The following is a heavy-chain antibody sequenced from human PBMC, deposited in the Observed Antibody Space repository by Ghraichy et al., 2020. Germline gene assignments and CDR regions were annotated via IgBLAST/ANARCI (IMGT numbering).Heavy chain of an antibody. V-gene: IGHV4-59*01. CDR3: ARDPAYYDFWSGYYPVPYYYMDV. J-gene: IGHJ6*03. CDR1: GGSISSYY. D-gene: IGHD3-3*01. Sequence: SQTLSLTCTVSGGSISSYYWSWIRQPPGKGLEWIGYIYYSGSTNYNPSLKSRVTISVDTSKNQFSLKLSSVTAADTAVYYCARDPAYYDFWSGYYPVPYYYMDVWGKGTTVTVSS. CDR2: IYYSGST.